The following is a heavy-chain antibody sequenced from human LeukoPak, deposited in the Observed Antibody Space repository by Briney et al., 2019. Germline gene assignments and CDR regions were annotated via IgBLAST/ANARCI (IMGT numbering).Heavy chain of an antibody. CDR2: ISPASGAT. V-gene: IGHV1-2*02. J-gene: IGHJ4*02. D-gene: IGHD1-1*01. CDR1: GYTFTGSY. Sequence: ASVKVSCKASGYTFTGSYMHWVRQAPGQGFEWIGWISPASGATKFAQNFQGRVTLTTDTSITTAYMELSSLTSDDTASYYCLNEHGGWGQGTPVTVSS. CDR3: LNEHGG.